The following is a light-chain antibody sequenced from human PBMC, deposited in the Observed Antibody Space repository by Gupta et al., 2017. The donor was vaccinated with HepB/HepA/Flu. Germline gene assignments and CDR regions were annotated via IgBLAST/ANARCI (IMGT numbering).Light chain of an antibody. V-gene: IGKV1-33*01. CDR1: QDISNY. J-gene: IGKJ5*01. Sequence: DIQMTQSPSSLSASVGDRVTITCQASQDISNYLNWYQQKPGKAPKLLIYDASNLETGVPSRFSGSGSGTDFTFTISSLQPEDFATYYCQQDYNLLGIFGQGTXLDIK. CDR3: QQDYNLLGI. CDR2: DAS.